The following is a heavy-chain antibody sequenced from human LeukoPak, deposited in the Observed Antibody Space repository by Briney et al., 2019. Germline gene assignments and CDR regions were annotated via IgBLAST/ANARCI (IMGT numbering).Heavy chain of an antibody. Sequence: GGSLRLSCAASGFTFSSYGMHWVRQAPGKGLEWVAFIRYDGSNKYYADSVKGRFTISRDNSKNTLYLHVNSLRPEDTAVYYCAKGSGYEAQYCYYYMDVWGKGTTVTISS. J-gene: IGHJ6*03. CDR3: AKGSGYEAQYCYYYMDV. CDR2: IRYDGSNK. V-gene: IGHV3-30*02. D-gene: IGHD5-12*01. CDR1: GFTFSSYG.